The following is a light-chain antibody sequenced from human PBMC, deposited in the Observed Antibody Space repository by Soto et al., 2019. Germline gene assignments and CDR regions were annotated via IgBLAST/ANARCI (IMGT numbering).Light chain of an antibody. CDR1: QGISSY. CDR2: GAS. CDR3: QQLNTYPNT. J-gene: IGKJ5*01. Sequence: IQLTQSPSALSASVGDRVAITCRASQGISSYLAWYQQKPGKAPKLLIYGASTLEGGVPFRFSGSGSGTDFTLTISSLQPEDFATYYCQQLNTYPNTFGQGTRLEIK. V-gene: IGKV1-9*01.